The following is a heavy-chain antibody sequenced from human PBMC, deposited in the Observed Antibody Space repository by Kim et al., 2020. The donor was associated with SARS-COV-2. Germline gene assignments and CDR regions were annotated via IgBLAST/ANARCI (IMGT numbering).Heavy chain of an antibody. CDR3: ARRGVRGADTDY. J-gene: IGHJ4*02. D-gene: IGHD3-10*01. Sequence: SETLSLTCTVSGGSISSSSYYWGWIRQPPGKGLEWIGSIYYSGSTYYNPSLKSRVTISVDTSKNQFSLKLSSVTAADTAVYYCARRGVRGADTDYWGQGTLVTVSS. CDR2: IYYSGST. V-gene: IGHV4-39*01. CDR1: GGSISSSSYY.